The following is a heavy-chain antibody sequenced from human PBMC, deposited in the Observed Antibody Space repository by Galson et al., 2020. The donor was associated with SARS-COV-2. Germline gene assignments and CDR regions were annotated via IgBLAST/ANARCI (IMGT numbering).Heavy chain of an antibody. CDR2: MFYSGGT. CDR3: EIGDYHFSRGYFGFLY. V-gene: IGHV4-39*01. J-gene: IGHJ4*02. Sequence: SETLSLTCTVSGGTISSSDNYWGWLRPPPGQGLEWLRSMFYSGGTYYNPSPKSRVTISVDTSKNQFSLKLNSVTAADTAVFLCEIGDYHFSRGYFGFLYWGQGTLVTVSS. CDR1: GGTISSSDNY. D-gene: IGHD3-3*01.